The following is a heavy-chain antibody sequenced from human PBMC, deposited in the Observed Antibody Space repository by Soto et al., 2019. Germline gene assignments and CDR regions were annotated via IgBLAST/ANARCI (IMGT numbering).Heavy chain of an antibody. V-gene: IGHV2-5*02. CDR3: ARAQWFGDPFDY. Sequence: QITLKESGPTLVKPTQTLTLTCTFSGFSLSTGGVGVGWIRQPPGKALQWLALIYWDDDKRYNPSLKSSLTITKATSKNQVVLTMSNMDPVDTATYFCARAQWFGDPFDYWGQGTLVTVSS. J-gene: IGHJ4*02. D-gene: IGHD3-10*01. CDR1: GFSLSTGGVG. CDR2: IYWDDDK.